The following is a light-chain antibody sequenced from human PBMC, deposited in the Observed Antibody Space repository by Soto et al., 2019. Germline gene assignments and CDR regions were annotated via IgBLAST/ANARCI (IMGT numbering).Light chain of an antibody. CDR1: QDISNY. J-gene: IGKJ4*01. CDR3: QQYDNQLT. Sequence: DIQMTQSPSSLSASVGDRVTITCQASQDISNYLNWYQQKPGKAPKLLIYDASNLETGVPSRFSGSGSGTDFTFTISSLQTEDIATYYCQQYDNQLTFGGGNKVEIK. CDR2: DAS. V-gene: IGKV1-33*01.